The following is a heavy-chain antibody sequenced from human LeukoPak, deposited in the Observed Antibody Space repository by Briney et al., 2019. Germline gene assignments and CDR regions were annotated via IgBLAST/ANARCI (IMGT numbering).Heavy chain of an antibody. CDR3: ARDDSGSYYS. CDR1: GYTFAGYY. CDR2: INPNSGGT. D-gene: IGHD1-26*01. V-gene: IGHV1-2*06. Sequence: GASVKFYCKASGYTFAGYYMHCMRQAPGQWLEWMGRINPNSGGTNYAQKFQGRVTMTRDTSISTAYMELSRLRSDDTAVYYCARDDSGSYYSWGQGTLVTVSS. J-gene: IGHJ4*02.